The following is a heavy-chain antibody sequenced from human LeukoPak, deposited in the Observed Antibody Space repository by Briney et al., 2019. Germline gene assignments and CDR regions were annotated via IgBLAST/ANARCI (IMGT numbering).Heavy chain of an antibody. CDR1: GFTVSSNY. Sequence: GGSLRLSCAASGFTVSSNYMSWVRQAPGKGLEWVSIIYSGGSTYYADSVKGRFAISRDNSKNTLFLQMNSLRAEDTAVYYCARDLRGIYGDYLDYWGQGTLVTVSS. CDR3: ARDLRGIYGDYLDY. D-gene: IGHD4-17*01. J-gene: IGHJ4*02. CDR2: IYSGGST. V-gene: IGHV3-66*01.